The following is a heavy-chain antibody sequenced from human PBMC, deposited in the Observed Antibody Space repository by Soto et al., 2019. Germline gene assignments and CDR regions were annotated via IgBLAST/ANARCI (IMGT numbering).Heavy chain of an antibody. V-gene: IGHV3-23*01. D-gene: IGHD3-3*01. CDR3: ANSYDFWSGYYMVTGYYYMDV. CDR2: ISGSGGST. J-gene: IGHJ6*03. Sequence: EVQLLESGGGLVQPGGSLRLSCAASGFTFSSYAMSWVRQAPGKGLEWVSAISGSGGSTYYADSVKGRFTISRDNSKNTLYLQMNSLGAEDTAVYYCANSYDFWSGYYMVTGYYYMDVWGKGTTVTVSS. CDR1: GFTFSSYA.